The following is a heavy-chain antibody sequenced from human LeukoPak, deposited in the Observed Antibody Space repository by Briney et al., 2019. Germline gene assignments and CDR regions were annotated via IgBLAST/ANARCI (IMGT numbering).Heavy chain of an antibody. J-gene: IGHJ1*01. CDR2: ISSSGSTI. D-gene: IGHD3-22*01. CDR3: ARSDSGYYSYFQH. Sequence: GGSLRLSCAASGFTFSSYEMNWVRQAPGKGLEWVSYISSSGSTIYYADSVKGRFTISRDNAKNSLYLQMNSLRAEDTAVYYCARSDSGYYSYFQHWGQGTLVTVSS. V-gene: IGHV3-48*03. CDR1: GFTFSSYE.